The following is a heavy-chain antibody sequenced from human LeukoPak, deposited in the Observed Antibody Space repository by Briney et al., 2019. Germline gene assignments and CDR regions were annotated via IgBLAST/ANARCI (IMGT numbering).Heavy chain of an antibody. CDR2: ISSSGSTI. Sequence: GGSLRLSCAASGFTFSDYYMSWIRQAPGKGLEWVSYISSSGSTIYYADSVKGRFTISRDNAKNSLYQQMNSLRAEDTAVYYCARDPEVSIYDSSGYYYLSFVDPWGQGTLVTVSS. V-gene: IGHV3-11*01. CDR3: ARDPEVSIYDSSGYYYLSFVDP. J-gene: IGHJ5*02. CDR1: GFTFSDYY. D-gene: IGHD3-22*01.